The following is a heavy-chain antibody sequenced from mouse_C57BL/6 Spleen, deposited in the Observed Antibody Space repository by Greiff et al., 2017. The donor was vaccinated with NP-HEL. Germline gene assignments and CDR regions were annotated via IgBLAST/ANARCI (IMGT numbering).Heavy chain of an antibody. CDR1: GYAFSSYW. CDR3: AGKEEGYGTGGFAY. CDR2: IYPGDGDT. D-gene: IGHD2-1*01. V-gene: IGHV1-80*01. J-gene: IGHJ3*01. Sequence: QVQLQQSGAELVKPGASVKISCKASGYAFSSYWMNWVKQRPGKGLEWIGQIYPGDGDTNYNGKFKGKATLTADKSSSTAYMQLSSLTSEDSAVYFCAGKEEGYGTGGFAYWGQGTLVTVSA.